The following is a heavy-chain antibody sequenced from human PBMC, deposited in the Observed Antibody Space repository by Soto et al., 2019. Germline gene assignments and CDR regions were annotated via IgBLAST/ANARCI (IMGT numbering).Heavy chain of an antibody. Sequence: VQLVESGGDLVQPGGSLRLSCEASGFTISNYWMSWVRQAPGKGLEWVANIKQGGSEQNYVGSVKGRFTISRDNAKNSLYLQMNSRRVEETAVYYCARTYYYGSGGVYWPFDSCGQGTLVTVSS. CDR1: GFTISNYW. J-gene: IGHJ4*02. CDR2: IKQGGSEQ. D-gene: IGHD3-22*01. V-gene: IGHV3-7*04. CDR3: ARTYYYGSGGVYWPFDS.